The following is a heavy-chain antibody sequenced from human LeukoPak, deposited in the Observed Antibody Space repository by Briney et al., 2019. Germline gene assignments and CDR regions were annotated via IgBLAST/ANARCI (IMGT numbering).Heavy chain of an antibody. J-gene: IGHJ6*03. Sequence: GGSLRLSCAASGFTFSSYSMNWVRQAPGKGLERVSYISSSSSTIYYADSVKGRFTISRDNAKNSLYLQMNSLRAEDTAVYYCARERGELSSSSPYYYMDVWGKGTTVTVSS. CDR3: ARERGELSSSSPYYYMDV. CDR2: ISSSSSTI. D-gene: IGHD3-16*02. V-gene: IGHV3-48*01. CDR1: GFTFSSYS.